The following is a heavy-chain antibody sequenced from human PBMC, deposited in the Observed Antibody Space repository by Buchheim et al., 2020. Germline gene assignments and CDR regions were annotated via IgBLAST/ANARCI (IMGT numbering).Heavy chain of an antibody. D-gene: IGHD4-17*01. CDR1: GFTFSSYG. Sequence: QVQLVESGGGVVQLGRSLRLSCAASGFTFSSYGMHWVRQAPGKGLEWVSVIYSEGSGGSTYYADSVRGRFTISRDHSKNTLSLQMNSLRAEDTAVYFCSKDRPATVTTQYYDFPGVDVWGQGTT. V-gene: IGHV3-NL1*01. CDR3: SKDRPATVTTQYYDFPGVDV. CDR2: IYSEGSGGST. J-gene: IGHJ6*02.